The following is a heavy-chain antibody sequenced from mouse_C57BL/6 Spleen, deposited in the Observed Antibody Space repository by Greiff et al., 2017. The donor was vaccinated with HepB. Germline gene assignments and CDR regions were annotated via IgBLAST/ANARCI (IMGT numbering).Heavy chain of an antibody. Sequence: EVQGVESGGGLVKPGGSLKLSCAASGFTFSSYAMSWVRQTPEKRLEWVATISDGGSYTYYPDNVKGRFTISRDNAKNNLYLQMSHLKSEDTAMYYCARVIYYDYAWFAYWGQRTLVTVSA. CDR1: GFTFSSYA. J-gene: IGHJ3*01. CDR3: ARVIYYDYAWFAY. CDR2: ISDGGSYT. V-gene: IGHV5-4*01. D-gene: IGHD2-4*01.